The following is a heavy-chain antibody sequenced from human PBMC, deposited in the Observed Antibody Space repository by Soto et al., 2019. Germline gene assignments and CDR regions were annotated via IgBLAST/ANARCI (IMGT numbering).Heavy chain of an antibody. V-gene: IGHV1-69*02. CDR1: GGTFSSYT. CDR3: LNIPHY. Sequence: QVQLVQSGAEVKKPGSSVKVSCKASGGTFSSYTITWVRQAPGQGLEWMGRILPILGIANYAQKFQGRVTITADKSTGTADIELSSLRSEDTAVYYCLNIPHYLRQGTLVTVSS. J-gene: IGHJ4*02. CDR2: ILPILGIA.